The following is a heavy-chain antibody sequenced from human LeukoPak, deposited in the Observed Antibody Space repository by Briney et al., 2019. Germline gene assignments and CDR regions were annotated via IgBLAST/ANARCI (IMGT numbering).Heavy chain of an antibody. CDR2: IKQDGSEK. CDR3: ARGGNYLSAFDI. D-gene: IGHD1-26*01. V-gene: IGHV3-7*03. J-gene: IGHJ3*02. Sequence: GGSLRLACAASGFTFSSYWMSWVRQAPGKGLEWVANIKQDGSEKYYVDSVKGRFTISRDNSKNTLYLQMNSLRAEDTAVYYCARGGNYLSAFDIWGQGTMVTVSS. CDR1: GFTFSSYW.